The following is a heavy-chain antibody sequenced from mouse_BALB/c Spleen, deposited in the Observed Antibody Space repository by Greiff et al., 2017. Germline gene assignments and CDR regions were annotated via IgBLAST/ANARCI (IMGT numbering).Heavy chain of an antibody. Sequence: VMLVESGAELVRPGVSVKISCKGSGYTFTDYAMHWVKQSHAKSLEWIGVISTYYGDASYNQKFKGKATMTVDKSSSTAYMELARLTSEDSAIYYCATLTTVVAAYWGQGTLVTVSA. D-gene: IGHD1-1*01. J-gene: IGHJ3*01. V-gene: IGHV1S137*01. CDR2: ISTYYGDA. CDR3: ATLTTVVAAY. CDR1: GYTFTDYA.